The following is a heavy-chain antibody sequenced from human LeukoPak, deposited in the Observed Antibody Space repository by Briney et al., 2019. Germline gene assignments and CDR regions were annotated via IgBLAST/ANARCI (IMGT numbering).Heavy chain of an antibody. CDR3: ARRWVYDKRAFDA. V-gene: IGHV4-59*08. J-gene: IGHJ3*01. CDR2: IYYSGNT. Sequence: PSETLSLTCTVSGGSINSYYWSWIRQPPGKGLEWIGYIYYSGNTNYNPSLKSRVTISLDTSKNQFSLNLSSVTAADTAVYYCARRWVYDKRAFDAWGQGTMVTVSS. D-gene: IGHD3-16*01. CDR1: GGSINSYY.